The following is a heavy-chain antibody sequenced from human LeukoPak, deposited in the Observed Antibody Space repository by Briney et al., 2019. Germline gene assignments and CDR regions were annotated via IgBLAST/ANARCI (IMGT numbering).Heavy chain of an antibody. CDR2: IYSGGST. Sequence: GGSLRLSCAASGFTVSSNYMSWVRQAPGKGLEWVSVIYSGGSTYYADSVKGRFTISRHNSKNTLYLQMNSLRAEDTAVYYCARARGLYYYDSSGYSDAFDIWGQGTMVTVSS. CDR1: GFTVSSNY. V-gene: IGHV3-53*04. CDR3: ARARGLYYYDSSGYSDAFDI. D-gene: IGHD3-22*01. J-gene: IGHJ3*02.